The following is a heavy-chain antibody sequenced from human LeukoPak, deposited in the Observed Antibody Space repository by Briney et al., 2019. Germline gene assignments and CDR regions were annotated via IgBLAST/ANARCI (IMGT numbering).Heavy chain of an antibody. CDR1: GFTVSGAH. J-gene: IGHJ5*01. CDR3: AKDEVTSGGGLAS. Sequence: GGSLRLSCAASGFTVSGAHMSRVRQAPGKGLEWVSAMYTGGTTYYADSVTGRFTVSRDTSRNTLFLHMDSLRAEDTAVYYCAKDEVTSGGGLASWGQGTLVIVSS. CDR2: MYTGGTT. V-gene: IGHV3-53*01. D-gene: IGHD2-21*02.